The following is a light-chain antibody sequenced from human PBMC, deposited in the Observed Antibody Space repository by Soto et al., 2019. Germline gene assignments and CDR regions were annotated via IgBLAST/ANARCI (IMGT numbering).Light chain of an antibody. CDR3: GGWDGSLGVVP. Sequence: QSVLTQPPSVSAAPGQKVTISCSGSSANIGNNYVSWYQHLPGTAPKLVIYDSDKRPSEIPDRFSGSKSGTSATLDITGLPAGDEAHYYCGGWDGSLGVVPFGGGTKGDRP. V-gene: IGLV1-51*01. CDR1: SANIGNNY. J-gene: IGLJ2*01. CDR2: DSD.